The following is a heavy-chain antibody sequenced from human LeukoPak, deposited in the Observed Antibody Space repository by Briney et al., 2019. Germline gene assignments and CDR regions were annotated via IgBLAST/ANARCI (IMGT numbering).Heavy chain of an antibody. CDR1: GFTLSSYS. J-gene: IGHJ4*02. V-gene: IGHV3-21*01. Sequence: GGSLRLSCAASGFTLSSYSMNWVRQAPGKGLEWVSSISSSSSYIYYEDSVKGRFTISRDNAKNSLYLQMNSLRAEDTAVYYCASLTLIDYWGQGTLVTVSS. CDR2: ISSSSSYI. D-gene: IGHD3-9*01. CDR3: ASLTLIDY.